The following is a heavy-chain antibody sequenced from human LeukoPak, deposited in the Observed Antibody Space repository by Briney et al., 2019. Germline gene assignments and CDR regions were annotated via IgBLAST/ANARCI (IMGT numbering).Heavy chain of an antibody. Sequence: SVTLSLTCSVSGGSISRHFWSWIRQPPGKGLDWIAFIHYSGRTKYNPSLQSRVTISIDTYENNFSLKLTSETAADTAVYYCARLLDNDSSGDPDTFDMWGQGTVVSVSS. CDR3: ARLLDNDSSGDPDTFDM. D-gene: IGHD3-22*01. CDR1: GGSISRHF. V-gene: IGHV4-59*11. CDR2: IHYSGRT. J-gene: IGHJ3*02.